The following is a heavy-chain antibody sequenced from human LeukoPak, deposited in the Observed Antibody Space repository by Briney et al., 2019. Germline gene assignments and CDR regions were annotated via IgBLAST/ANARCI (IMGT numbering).Heavy chain of an antibody. CDR2: IYSGGST. V-gene: IGHV3-53*01. D-gene: IGHD3-22*01. Sequence: GGSLRLSCAASGFTVSSNYMSWVRQAPGKGLEWVSVIYSGGSTYYADSVKGRFTISRDNSKNTLYLQMNSLRAEDTAVYYCAKAGLDYYDSSGYYYEFGAFDIWGQGTMVTVSS. CDR3: AKAGLDYYDSSGYYYEFGAFDI. J-gene: IGHJ3*02. CDR1: GFTVSSNY.